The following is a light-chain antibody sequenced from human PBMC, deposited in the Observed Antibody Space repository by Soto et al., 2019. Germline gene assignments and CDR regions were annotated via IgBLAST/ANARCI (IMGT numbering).Light chain of an antibody. J-gene: IGKJ3*01. CDR1: QSLLHRNGNNY. V-gene: IGKV2-28*01. CDR2: LGS. Sequence: DIVMTQSPLSLPVTPGEPASISCRSSQSLLHRNGNNYLDWYLQKPGQSPQLLIYLGSNRASGVPDRFSGNGSGTDFTLKISRVEADDVGIYYCMQALQTPTAFGPGTKVDIK. CDR3: MQALQTPTA.